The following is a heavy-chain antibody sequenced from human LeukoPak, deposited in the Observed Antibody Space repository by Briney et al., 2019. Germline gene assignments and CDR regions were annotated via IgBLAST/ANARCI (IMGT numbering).Heavy chain of an antibody. CDR1: GAPFTSYY. V-gene: IGHV1-46*01. J-gene: IGHJ6*02. Sequence: ASVKVSCKASGAPFTSYYMHWVRQAPGQGLEWMGIINPSGGSTSYAQKFQGRVTMTRDTSTSTVYMELSSLRSEDTAVYYCARRDYCSSTSCPLDHYYYYGMDVWGQGTTVTVSS. CDR2: INPSGGST. CDR3: ARRDYCSSTSCPLDHYYYYGMDV. D-gene: IGHD2-2*01.